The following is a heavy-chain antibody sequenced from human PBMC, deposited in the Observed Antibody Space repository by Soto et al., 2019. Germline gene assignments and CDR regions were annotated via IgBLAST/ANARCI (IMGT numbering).Heavy chain of an antibody. V-gene: IGHV3-48*03. CDR3: ARPRDPPGYYYGMDV. J-gene: IGHJ6*02. Sequence: PGGSLRLSCAASGFTFSSYEMNWVRQAPGKGLEWVSYISSSGSTIYCADSVKGRFTISRDNAKNSLYLQMNSLRAEDTAVYYCARPRDPPGYYYGMDVWGQGTTVTVSS. CDR2: ISSSGSTI. CDR1: GFTFSSYE.